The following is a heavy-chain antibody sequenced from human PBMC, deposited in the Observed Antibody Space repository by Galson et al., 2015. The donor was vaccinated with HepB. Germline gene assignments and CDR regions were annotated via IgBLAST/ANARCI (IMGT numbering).Heavy chain of an antibody. CDR1: GFTFSSYS. Sequence: SVKLSCEASGFTFSSYSMNWVRQAPGKGLEWVSSISSSSSYIDYADSVKGRFTISRDNAKNSLYLQMNSLRAEDTAVYYCARDPSSGPFMVRGVIVVGGGMDVWGQGTTVTVSS. CDR2: ISSSSSYI. D-gene: IGHD3-10*01. J-gene: IGHJ6*02. CDR3: ARDPSSGPFMVRGVIVVGGGMDV. V-gene: IGHV3-21*01.